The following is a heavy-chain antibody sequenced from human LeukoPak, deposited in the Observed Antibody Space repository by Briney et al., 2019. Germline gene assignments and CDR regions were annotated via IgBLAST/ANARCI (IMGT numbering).Heavy chain of an antibody. J-gene: IGHJ5*02. V-gene: IGHV1-8*03. Sequence: GASVKVSCKASGYTFTSYDINWVRQATGQGLEWMGWMNPNSGNTGYTQKFQGRVTITRNTSISTAYMELSSLRSEDTAVYYCARRNLERKAGSWFDPWGQGTLVTVSS. CDR3: ARRNLERKAGSWFDP. CDR2: MNPNSGNT. D-gene: IGHD3-3*01. CDR1: GYTFTSYD.